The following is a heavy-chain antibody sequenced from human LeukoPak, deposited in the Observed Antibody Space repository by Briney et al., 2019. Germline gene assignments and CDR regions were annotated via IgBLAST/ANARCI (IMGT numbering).Heavy chain of an antibody. J-gene: IGHJ4*02. CDR3: ARDFGFDDTVMMDY. CDR2: INPKSGGT. Sequence: ASVKVSCKASDYTFSDFYIHWVGQAPGRGLEWMGWINPKSGGTKYAPRFQGRVTMTRDTSINTAFMDLTSLRSDDSAVYYCARDFGFDDTVMMDYWGQGTLVTVSS. V-gene: IGHV1-2*02. CDR1: DYTFSDFY. D-gene: IGHD2/OR15-2a*01.